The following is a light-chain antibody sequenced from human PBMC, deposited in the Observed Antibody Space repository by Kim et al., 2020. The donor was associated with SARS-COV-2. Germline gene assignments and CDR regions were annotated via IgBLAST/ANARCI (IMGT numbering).Light chain of an antibody. CDR2: AAS. Sequence: ASVGDRVTIACRSSQVIATWVAWYQQKPGRAPKLLIYAASKLQSDVPSRFSGSGSGTDFTLTISSLQPEDCATYYCQQINSFPVAFGQGTKVDIK. V-gene: IGKV1-12*01. CDR3: QQINSFPVA. CDR1: QVIATW. J-gene: IGKJ1*01.